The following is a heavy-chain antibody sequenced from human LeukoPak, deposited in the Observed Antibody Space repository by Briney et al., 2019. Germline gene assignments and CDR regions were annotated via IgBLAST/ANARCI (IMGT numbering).Heavy chain of an antibody. CDR3: ARPPRDDSSGYYSAFDI. J-gene: IGHJ3*02. CDR1: GYRFTNYW. CDR2: IYPGDSDT. V-gene: IGHV5-51*01. D-gene: IGHD3-22*01. Sequence: GESLKISCKGSGYRFTNYWIGWVRQLPGKGLEWMGIIYPGDSDTRYSPSFQGQVTISADKSISTAYLQWNSLKASDTAVYYCARPPRDDSSGYYSAFDIWGQGTMVTVSS.